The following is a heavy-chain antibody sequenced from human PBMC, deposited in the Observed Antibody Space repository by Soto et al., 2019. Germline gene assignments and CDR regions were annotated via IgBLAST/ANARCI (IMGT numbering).Heavy chain of an antibody. J-gene: IGHJ4*02. D-gene: IGHD3-22*01. V-gene: IGHV3-11*01. Sequence: LRLSCAGSGFTFSDYYMSWIRKAPGKGLEWVSYISSSGNIIYYADSVKGRFTISRDNAKNSLYLQMNSLRAEDTAVYYCARDLGYYASDGYFDYWGQGTLVTVSS. CDR2: ISSSGNII. CDR3: ARDLGYYASDGYFDY. CDR1: GFTFSDYY.